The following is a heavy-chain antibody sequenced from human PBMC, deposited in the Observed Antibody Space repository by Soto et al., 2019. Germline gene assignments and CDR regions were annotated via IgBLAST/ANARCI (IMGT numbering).Heavy chain of an antibody. CDR1: GGSISSGDYY. CDR3: AREGPVVDFDY. CDR2: IYYSGST. J-gene: IGHJ4*01. V-gene: IGHV4-30-4*01. Sequence: PSETLSLTCTVSGGSISSGDYYWSWIRQPPGKGLEWIGYIYYSGSTYYNPSLKSRVTISVDTSKNQFSLKLSSVTAADTAVYYCAREGPVVDFDYWGHGTLVTVSS. D-gene: IGHD2-15*01.